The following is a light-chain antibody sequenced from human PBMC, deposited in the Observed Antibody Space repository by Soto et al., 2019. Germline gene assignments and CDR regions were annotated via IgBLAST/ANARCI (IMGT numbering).Light chain of an antibody. J-gene: IGKJ3*01. CDR2: DAM. CDR1: QDISDY. V-gene: IGKV1-33*01. Sequence: DIQMTQSPSFLSASVGDRVTITCQASQDISDYLNWYQQKPGQAPKLLIHDAMHLETGVPSRFSGSGSGATFILTISSLQPEDIATYYCHQFVNLPFTFGPGTTVDL. CDR3: HQFVNLPFT.